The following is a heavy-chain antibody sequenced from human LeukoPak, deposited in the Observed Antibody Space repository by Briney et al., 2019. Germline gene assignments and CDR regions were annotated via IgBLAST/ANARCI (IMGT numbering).Heavy chain of an antibody. Sequence: ASVKVSCKASGYTFTSYGISWVRQAPGQGLEWMGWISAYNGNTNYAQKLQGRVTMTTDTSTSTAYMELRSLRSDDTAVYYCARAAPGYSSSWSFDYWGQGTLVTVSS. V-gene: IGHV1-18*01. D-gene: IGHD6-13*01. CDR3: ARAAPGYSSSWSFDY. CDR2: ISAYNGNT. CDR1: GYTFTSYG. J-gene: IGHJ4*02.